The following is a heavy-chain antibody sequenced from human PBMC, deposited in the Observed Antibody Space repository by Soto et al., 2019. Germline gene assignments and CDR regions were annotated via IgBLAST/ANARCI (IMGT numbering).Heavy chain of an antibody. D-gene: IGHD3-3*01. CDR1: GYSFTSYW. CDR3: ARPHAWSGYYRGYYYYGMEV. V-gene: IGHV5-10-1*01. Sequence: PGQSLKISCKGSGYSFTSYWISWLRQMPGKGLECMGRIDPSDSYTNYSPSFQGHVTISADKSISTAYLQWSSLKASDTAMYYCARPHAWSGYYRGYYYYGMEVWGQGTRITVCS. J-gene: IGHJ6*02. CDR2: IDPSDSYT.